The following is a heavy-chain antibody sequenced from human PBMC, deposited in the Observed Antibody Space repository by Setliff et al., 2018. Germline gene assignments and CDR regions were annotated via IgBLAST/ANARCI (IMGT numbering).Heavy chain of an antibody. V-gene: IGHV4-4*01. CDR3: ARGRIAERPEPIDY. D-gene: IGHD6-6*01. Sequence: LPETLSLTCAVSGGSISSPNWWNWVRQPPGKGLEWIGEIYHSGSTNYHPSLKSRVIISVDTSNNQFSLKLTSVTAADTAVYFCARGRIAERPEPIDYWGQGTLVTVSS. J-gene: IGHJ4*02. CDR2: IYHSGST. CDR1: GGSISSPNW.